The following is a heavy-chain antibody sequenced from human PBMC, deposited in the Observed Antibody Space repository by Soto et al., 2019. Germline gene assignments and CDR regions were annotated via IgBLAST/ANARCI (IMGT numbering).Heavy chain of an antibody. Sequence: GGSLRLSCAASGFTFSSYAMSWVRQAPGKGLEWVSAISGSGGSTYYADSVKGRFTISRDNSKNTLYLQMNSLRAEDTAVYYCAKDGGLLWFGGGEKYGMDVWGQGTTVTVSS. J-gene: IGHJ6*02. CDR2: ISGSGGST. CDR1: GFTFSSYA. D-gene: IGHD3-10*01. V-gene: IGHV3-23*01. CDR3: AKDGGLLWFGGGEKYGMDV.